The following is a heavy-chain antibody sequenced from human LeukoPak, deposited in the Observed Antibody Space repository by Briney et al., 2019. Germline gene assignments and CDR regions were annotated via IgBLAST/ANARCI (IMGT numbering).Heavy chain of an antibody. Sequence: PGGSLRLSCAASGFTFSSYSMNWVRQAPGKGLEWVSSISSSSSYIYYADSVKGRFTISRDNAKNSLYLQMNSLRAEDTAVYYCAKCFGYCSGGSCYSIDYFDYWGQGTLVTVSS. J-gene: IGHJ4*02. CDR3: AKCFGYCSGGSCYSIDYFDY. D-gene: IGHD2-15*01. CDR1: GFTFSSYS. V-gene: IGHV3-21*01. CDR2: ISSSSSYI.